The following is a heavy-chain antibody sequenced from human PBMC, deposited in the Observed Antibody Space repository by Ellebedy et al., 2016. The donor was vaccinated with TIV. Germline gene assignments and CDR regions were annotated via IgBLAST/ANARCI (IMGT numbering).Heavy chain of an antibody. V-gene: IGHV3-21*01. CDR2: ISISSSYI. CDR1: GFTFSSYS. CDR3: ARPTTLGSSGFDP. Sequence: GGSLRLXCAASGFTFSSYSMNWVRQAPGKGLEWVSSISISSSYIYYADSVKGRFTISRDNAKNSLYLQMNSLRAEDTAVYYCARPTTLGSSGFDPWGQGTLVTVSS. D-gene: IGHD2-2*01. J-gene: IGHJ5*02.